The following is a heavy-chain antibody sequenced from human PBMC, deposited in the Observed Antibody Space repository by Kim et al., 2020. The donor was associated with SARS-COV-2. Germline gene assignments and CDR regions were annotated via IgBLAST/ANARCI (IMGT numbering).Heavy chain of an antibody. V-gene: IGHV4-34*12. J-gene: IGHJ4*02. CDR3: ARRLFVYGDRRTPVDY. CDR1: GGSFSGYY. CDR2: IIHSGST. Sequence: SETLSLTCAVYGGSFSGYYWNWIRQPPGKGLEWIGEIIHSGSTNYNPSLKSRVTISVDTSKNQFSLKLSSVTAADTAVYYCARRLFVYGDRRTPVDYWGQGTLVTVSS. D-gene: IGHD4-17*01.